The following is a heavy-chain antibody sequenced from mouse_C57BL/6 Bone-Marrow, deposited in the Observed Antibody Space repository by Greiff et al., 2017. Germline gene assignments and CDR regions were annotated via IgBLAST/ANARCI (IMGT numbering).Heavy chain of an antibody. CDR2: INPSNGGT. CDR3: AGTGTTVKYCYAMDY. J-gene: IGHJ4*01. V-gene: IGHV1-53*01. CDR1: GYTFTSYW. D-gene: IGHD1-1*01. Sequence: QVQLQQPGTELVKPGASVKLSCKASGYTFTSYWMHWVKQRPGQGLEWIGNINPSNGGTNYNEKFKSKATLTVDKSSSTAYMQLSSLTSEDSAVYYCAGTGTTVKYCYAMDYWGQGTSVTVSS.